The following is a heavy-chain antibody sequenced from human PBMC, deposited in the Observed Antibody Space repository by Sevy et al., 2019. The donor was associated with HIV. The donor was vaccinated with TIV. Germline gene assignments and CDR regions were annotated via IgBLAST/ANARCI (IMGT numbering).Heavy chain of an antibody. Sequence: GGSLRLSCVDSGFRLNSHAMSWVRQAPGKGLEWVSSISGHGGSTYYADSLKGRFTIFRDNSKNTLYLQMNNLRAEDTAVYYCAKGDSTFYGLDVWGQGSTVTVSS. D-gene: IGHD6-13*01. V-gene: IGHV3-23*01. J-gene: IGHJ6*02. CDR1: GFRLNSHA. CDR3: AKGDSTFYGLDV. CDR2: ISGHGGST.